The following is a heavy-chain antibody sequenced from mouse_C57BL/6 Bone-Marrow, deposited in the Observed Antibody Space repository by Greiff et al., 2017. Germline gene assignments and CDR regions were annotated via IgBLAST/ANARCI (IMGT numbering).Heavy chain of an antibody. Sequence: EVQLQQSGAELVRPGASVKLSCTASGFNIKDDYMHWVKQRTEQGLEWIGWIDPENGDTEYASKFQGKATITADTSSNTAYLQLSSLTSEDTAVYYCTTGITTVVAGGGYWSFDVWGTGTSVTVSS. CDR1: GFNIKDDY. CDR2: IDPENGDT. CDR3: TTGITTVVAGGGYWSFDV. J-gene: IGHJ1*03. D-gene: IGHD1-1*01. V-gene: IGHV14-4*01.